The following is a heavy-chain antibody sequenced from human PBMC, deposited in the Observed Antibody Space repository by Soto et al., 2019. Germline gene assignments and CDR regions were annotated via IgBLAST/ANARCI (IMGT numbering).Heavy chain of an antibody. V-gene: IGHV3-21*01. J-gene: IGHJ6*02. CDR1: GLTFRDAW. CDR3: EREYTAWPLAYGLDV. Sequence: GGSLRLSCAVSGLTFRDAWMNWVRQAPGKGLEWVSSISSRSDIYYADSVKGRFTISRDNAKNSVSLQMNSLRAEDTAVYYCEREYTAWPLAYGLDVWGQGTTVTVYS. D-gene: IGHD2-2*02. CDR2: ISSRSDI.